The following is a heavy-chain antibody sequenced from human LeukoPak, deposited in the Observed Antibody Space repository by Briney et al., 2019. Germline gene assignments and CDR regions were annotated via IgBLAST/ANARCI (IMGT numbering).Heavy chain of an antibody. V-gene: IGHV6-1*01. CDR2: TYYRSKWYN. D-gene: IGHD3-22*01. Sequence: SQTLSLTCAISGDSVSSNSASWNWIRQSPSRGLERLGSTYYRSKWYNDYALSVRSQITINPDTSKNQFSLHLNSLTPEDTAVYYCARGPYYDSSSYYDAFDIWGQGTMVTVSS. CDR1: GDSVSSNSAS. J-gene: IGHJ3*02. CDR3: ARGPYYDSSSYYDAFDI.